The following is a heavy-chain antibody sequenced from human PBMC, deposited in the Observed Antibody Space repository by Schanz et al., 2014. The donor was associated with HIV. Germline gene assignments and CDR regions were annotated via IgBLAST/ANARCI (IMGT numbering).Heavy chain of an antibody. CDR2: INSDNGT. D-gene: IGHD3-10*01. CDR1: AYSFSGYY. Sequence: QVQLVQSGAEVKKPGASVTVSCKASAYSFSGYYIHWVRQAPGQGLEWMGWINSDNGTNYAQEFQGRVTMTRDTSIGTAYMELRSLRADDTAVYFCASSRLLWCGELFDNWGQGTLVTVSS. V-gene: IGHV1-2*02. CDR3: ASSRLLWCGELFDN. J-gene: IGHJ4*02.